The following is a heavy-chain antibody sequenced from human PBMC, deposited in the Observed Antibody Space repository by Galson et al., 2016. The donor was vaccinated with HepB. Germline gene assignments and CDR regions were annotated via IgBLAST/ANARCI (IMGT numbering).Heavy chain of an antibody. Sequence: SVKVSCKASGYTFTSNNIQWVRQAPGQGLEWMGIINPNGGFTRNAQKFQDRVIMTRDTSTNTVYMELTNLKSEDTALYYCARGPRDTNVPYYYDSWGQGTLVTVSS. D-gene: IGHD2-8*01. J-gene: IGHJ4*02. CDR1: GYTFTSNN. CDR3: ARGPRDTNVPYYYDS. CDR2: INPNGGFT. V-gene: IGHV1-46*01.